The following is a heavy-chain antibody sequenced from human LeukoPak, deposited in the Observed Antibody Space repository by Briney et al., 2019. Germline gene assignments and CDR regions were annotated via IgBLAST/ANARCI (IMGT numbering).Heavy chain of an antibody. CDR2: ISVYNGDT. Sequence: ASVKVSCKTSGYTFPIYGITWVRQAPGQGLEWMGWISVYNGDTNYAQNLQGRVTMTTDTSTSIAYMELRSLRSDDTAVYYCARGGYYYDTSGYRVDYWGQGTLVTVSS. V-gene: IGHV1-18*01. J-gene: IGHJ4*02. D-gene: IGHD3-22*01. CDR1: GYTFPIYG. CDR3: ARGGYYYDTSGYRVDY.